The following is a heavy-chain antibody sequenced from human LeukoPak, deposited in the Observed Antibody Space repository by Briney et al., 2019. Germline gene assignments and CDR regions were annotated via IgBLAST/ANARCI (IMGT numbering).Heavy chain of an antibody. D-gene: IGHD5-18*01. Sequence: GGSLRLSCAASGFTFSSYSMNWVRQAPGKGLEWVSYISSSRGTIYYADSVKGRFTISRDNAKNSLYLQMNSLRAEDTAVYYCARQNGYTYGPFDYWGQGTLATVSS. CDR2: ISSSRGTI. CDR3: ARQNGYTYGPFDY. CDR1: GFTFSSYS. V-gene: IGHV3-48*04. J-gene: IGHJ4*02.